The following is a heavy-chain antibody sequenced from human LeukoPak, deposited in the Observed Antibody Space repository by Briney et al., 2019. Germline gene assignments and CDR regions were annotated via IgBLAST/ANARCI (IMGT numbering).Heavy chain of an antibody. V-gene: IGHV4-59*01. Sequence: SETLSLTCTVSGGSISSYYWSWIRQPPGKGLEWIWYIYYSGSTNYNPSLKSRVTISVDTSKNQFSLKLSSVTAADTAVYYCARDHRYGYYYYGMDVWGQGTTVTVSS. CDR1: GGSISSYY. CDR2: IYYSGST. D-gene: IGHD5-18*01. J-gene: IGHJ6*02. CDR3: ARDHRYGYYYYGMDV.